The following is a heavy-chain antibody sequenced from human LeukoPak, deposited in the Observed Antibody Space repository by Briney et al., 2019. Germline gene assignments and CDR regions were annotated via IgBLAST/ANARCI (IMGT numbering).Heavy chain of an antibody. CDR3: AKPYYGSGSYYGFNYYAFDY. J-gene: IGHJ4*02. V-gene: IGHV3-23*01. Sequence: GGSLRLSCAASGFTFSSYAMSWVRQAPGKGLEWVSIISGSGGSTNYADSVKGRFTISRDNSKNTLYLQMNSLRAEDTAVYYCAKPYYGSGSYYGFNYYAFDYWGQGTLVTVSS. D-gene: IGHD3-10*01. CDR2: ISGSGGST. CDR1: GFTFSSYA.